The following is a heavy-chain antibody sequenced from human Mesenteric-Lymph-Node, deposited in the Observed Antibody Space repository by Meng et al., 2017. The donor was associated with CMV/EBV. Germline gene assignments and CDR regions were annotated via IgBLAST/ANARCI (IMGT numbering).Heavy chain of an antibody. D-gene: IGHD3-9*01. CDR2: INHSGST. J-gene: IGHJ4*02. CDR1: GWAFSGYH. CDR3: ARGSSYDILTGYFDY. V-gene: IGHV4-34*01. Sequence: GECMLHPSEPCSVTCGVYGWAFSGYHWNWSRQSSEKGLVWIGEINHSGSTTYNPSFTSRIIISVDTSTNQISLNMSSVTAADTAVYYCARGSSYDILTGYFDYWGQGALVTVSS.